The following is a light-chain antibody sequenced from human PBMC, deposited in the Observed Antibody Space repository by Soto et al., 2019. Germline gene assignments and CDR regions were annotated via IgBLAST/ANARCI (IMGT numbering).Light chain of an antibody. Sequence: MTQPPSSLSASVGDRVTLSCRAGQGVTTNFAWYQQKSGQSPRLLIYDVSTRATGVPARFSGTGSETDFTLTISGLQSEDSAVYFCQQYNNWPFSFGQGTRLEIK. CDR3: QQYNNWPFS. CDR1: QGVTTN. V-gene: IGKV3-15*01. CDR2: DVS. J-gene: IGKJ5*01.